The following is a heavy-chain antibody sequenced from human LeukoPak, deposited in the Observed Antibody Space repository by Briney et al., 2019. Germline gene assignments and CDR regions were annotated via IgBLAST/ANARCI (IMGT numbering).Heavy chain of an antibody. CDR3: ARDGGWLQLEYYFDY. J-gene: IGHJ4*02. CDR2: IWYDGSNK. Sequence: GGSLRLSCAASGFTFSSYGMHWVRQAPGKGLEWVAVIWYDGSNKYYADSVKGRFTISRDNSKNTLYLQMNSLRAEDTAVYYCARDGGWLQLEYYFDYWGQGTLVTDSS. V-gene: IGHV3-33*01. CDR1: GFTFSSYG. D-gene: IGHD5-24*01.